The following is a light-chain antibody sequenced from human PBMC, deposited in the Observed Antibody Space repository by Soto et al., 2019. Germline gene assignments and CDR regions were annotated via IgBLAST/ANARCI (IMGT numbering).Light chain of an antibody. CDR3: AAWDDSLNGVV. J-gene: IGLJ2*01. CDR2: SNI. Sequence: QSVLTQPPSASGTPGQRVTISCSGSSSNIGSNTVNWYQHLPGTAPKLLIYSNIQRPSGFPDRFSGSKSGTSASLAISGLQSDDEADYYCAAWDDSLNGVVFGGGTKLTVL. CDR1: SSNIGSNT. V-gene: IGLV1-44*01.